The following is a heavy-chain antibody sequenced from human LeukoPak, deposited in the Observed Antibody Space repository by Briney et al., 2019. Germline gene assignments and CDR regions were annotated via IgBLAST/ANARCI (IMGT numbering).Heavy chain of an antibody. CDR1: GGSISSYY. Sequence: SETLSLTCTVSGGSISSYYWSWIRQPPGKGLEWIGRIYTSGSTNYNPSLKSRVTISVDTSKNQFSLKLSSVIAADTAVYYCARGGRDGYSTNDYWGQGTLVTVSS. J-gene: IGHJ4*02. CDR2: IYTSGST. CDR3: ARGGRDGYSTNDY. D-gene: IGHD5-24*01. V-gene: IGHV4-4*08.